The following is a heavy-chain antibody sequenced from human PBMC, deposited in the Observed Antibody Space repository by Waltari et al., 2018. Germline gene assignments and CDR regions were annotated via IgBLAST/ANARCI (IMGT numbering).Heavy chain of an antibody. V-gene: IGHV3-7*03. J-gene: IGHJ4*02. D-gene: IGHD2-15*01. Sequence: EVQLVESGGGLVQPGGSLRLSCTDSGFPSSTYWMNWVRQAPGKGVEWLARIDQEGSEKYYAESVKGRFTISRDSARNSLYLQMNSLRAEDTAVYYCAGGGGWLHDYWGQGTLVTVSS. CDR3: AGGGGWLHDY. CDR1: GFPSSTYW. CDR2: IDQEGSEK.